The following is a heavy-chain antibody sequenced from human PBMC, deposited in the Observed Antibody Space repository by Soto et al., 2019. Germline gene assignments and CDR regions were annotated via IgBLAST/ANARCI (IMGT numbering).Heavy chain of an antibody. D-gene: IGHD2-21*02. V-gene: IGHV4-59*01. CDR1: GGSISGYY. CDR3: ARDLWGYCGTDCYPLDV. Sequence: SETLSLTCTVSGGSISGYYWSWIRQPPGKGLEWIGYMYNTGSTVYNPSFKSRATISVDTSKNQFSPKLNSVTAADTAVYYCARDLWGYCGTDCYPLDVWGQGTTVTVSS. CDR2: MYNTGST. J-gene: IGHJ6*02.